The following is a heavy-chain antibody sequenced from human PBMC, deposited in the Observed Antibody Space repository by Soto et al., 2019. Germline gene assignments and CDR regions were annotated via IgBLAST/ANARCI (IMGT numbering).Heavy chain of an antibody. Sequence: VQLVESGGGLVQPGGSLRLSCAASGFAFGSYWMNWVRQAPGKGLVWVSRISQDGAIATQADSVKGRFTISRDNAKNTLFLQMNSLRADDTAVYYCLRDQRHWNEFADQWGQGTLVTVSS. D-gene: IGHD1-1*01. V-gene: IGHV3-74*01. CDR3: LRDQRHWNEFADQ. CDR2: ISQDGAIA. CDR1: GFAFGSYW. J-gene: IGHJ4*02.